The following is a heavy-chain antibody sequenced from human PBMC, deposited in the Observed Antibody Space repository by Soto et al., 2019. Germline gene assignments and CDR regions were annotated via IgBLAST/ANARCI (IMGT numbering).Heavy chain of an antibody. D-gene: IGHD3-3*01. CDR3: ARDPFAFGVHYRPEYYYDMDV. CDR2: IIPIFGTA. CDR1: GGTFSSYA. V-gene: IGHV1-69*13. J-gene: IGHJ6*02. Sequence: ASVKVSCKASGGTFSSYAISWVRQAPGQGLEWMGGIIPIFGTANYAQKFQGRVTITADESTSTAYMELSSLRSEDTAVYYCARDPFAFGVHYRPEYYYDMDVWGQGTTVTVSS.